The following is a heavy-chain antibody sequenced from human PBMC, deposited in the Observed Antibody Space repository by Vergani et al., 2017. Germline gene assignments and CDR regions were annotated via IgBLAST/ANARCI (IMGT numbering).Heavy chain of an antibody. CDR3: ARDSFLHYDSSGYYYRPFDY. Sequence: QVQLQESGPGLVKPSQTLSLTCTVSGGSISSGSYYWSWIRQPAGKGLEWIGRIYTSGSTNYNPSLKSRVTISVDTSKNQFSLKLSSVTAADTAVYYCARDSFLHYDSSGYYYRPFDYWGQGTLVTVSS. CDR2: IYTSGST. J-gene: IGHJ4*02. CDR1: GGSISSGSYY. D-gene: IGHD3-22*01. V-gene: IGHV4-61*02.